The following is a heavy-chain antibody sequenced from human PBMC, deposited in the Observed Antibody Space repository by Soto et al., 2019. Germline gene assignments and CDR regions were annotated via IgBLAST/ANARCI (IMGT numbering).Heavy chain of an antibody. J-gene: IGHJ4*02. CDR1: GFTFSSYE. Sequence: GGSLRLSCAASGFTFSSYEMNWVRQAPGKGLEWVSYISSSGSTIYYADSVKGRFTISRDNAKNSLYLQMNSLRAEDTAVYYCAREKPDIVVVPAASYYFDYWGQGTLVTVSS. V-gene: IGHV3-48*03. CDR3: AREKPDIVVVPAASYYFDY. D-gene: IGHD2-2*01. CDR2: ISSSGSTI.